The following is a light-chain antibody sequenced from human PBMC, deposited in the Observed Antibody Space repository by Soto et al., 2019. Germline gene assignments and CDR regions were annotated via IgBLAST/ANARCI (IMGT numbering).Light chain of an antibody. CDR2: DAS. CDR3: QQRSNWPLT. Sequence: EIVLTQSPATLSLSPRERATLSCRASQSVGRYLAWYQQKPGQAPRLLIYDASNRATGIPARFSGSGSGTDFTLTISSLEPEDFAVYYCQQRSNWPLTFGGGTKVEIK. J-gene: IGKJ4*01. CDR1: QSVGRY. V-gene: IGKV3-11*01.